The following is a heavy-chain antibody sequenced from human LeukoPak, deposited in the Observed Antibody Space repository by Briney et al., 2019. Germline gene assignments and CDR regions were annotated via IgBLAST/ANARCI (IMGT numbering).Heavy chain of an antibody. CDR3: AKGSSWYGGDY. J-gene: IGHJ4*02. Sequence: GGSLRLSCAASGFTFSSYGMHWVRQAPGKGLEWVAVISYDGSNKYYADSVKGRFTNSGDNSKNTLYLQMNSLRAEDTAVYYCAKGSSWYGGDYWGQGTLVTVSS. CDR1: GFTFSSYG. D-gene: IGHD6-13*01. CDR2: ISYDGSNK. V-gene: IGHV3-30*18.